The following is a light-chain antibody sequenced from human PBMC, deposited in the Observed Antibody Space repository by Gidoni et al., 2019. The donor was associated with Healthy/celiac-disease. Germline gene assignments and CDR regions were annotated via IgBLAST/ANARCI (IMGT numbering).Light chain of an antibody. V-gene: IGKV3-20*01. J-gene: IGKJ1*01. CDR3: QQYGSSPRT. Sequence: VLTQSPGTLSLSPGERATLSCRASQSVSSSYLAWYQQKPGQAPRLLIYGASSRATGIPERCSGSGSGTDFTLTISRLEPEDFAVYYCQQYGSSPRTFGQGTKVEIK. CDR1: QSVSSSY. CDR2: GAS.